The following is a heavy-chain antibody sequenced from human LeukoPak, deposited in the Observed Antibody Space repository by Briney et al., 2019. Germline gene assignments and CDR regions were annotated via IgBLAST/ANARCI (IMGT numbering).Heavy chain of an antibody. Sequence: GGSLRLSCAASGFTFSNAWMNWVRQAPGKGLEWVGRIKSKTDGGTTDHAAPVKGRFTISRDDSEHTLSLQMNSLKTEDTAVYYCTTSSYSSGLHYYYYYYMDVWGKGTTVAVSS. CDR1: GFTFSNAW. V-gene: IGHV3-15*01. J-gene: IGHJ6*03. CDR2: IKSKTDGGTT. D-gene: IGHD6-19*01. CDR3: TTSSYSSGLHYYYYYYMDV.